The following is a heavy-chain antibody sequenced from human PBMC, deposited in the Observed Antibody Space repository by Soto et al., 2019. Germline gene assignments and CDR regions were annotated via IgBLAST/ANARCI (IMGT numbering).Heavy chain of an antibody. D-gene: IGHD3-10*01. CDR1: GYTCTNYA. V-gene: IGHV1-18*01. J-gene: IGHJ6*02. Sequence: QVHLVQSGAEVKKPGASVKVSCKASGYTCTNYAINWVRQAPGQGLEWMGWISTYTGNTNYAQKLQGRVTMITDTSTSTAYMERRSLRSDDTAVYYCARGYYYGSGRPTPGGMDVWGQGTTVTVSS. CDR2: ISTYTGNT. CDR3: ARGYYYGSGRPTPGGMDV.